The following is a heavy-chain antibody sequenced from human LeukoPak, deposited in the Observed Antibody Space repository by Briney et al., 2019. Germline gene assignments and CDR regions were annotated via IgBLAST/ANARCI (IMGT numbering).Heavy chain of an antibody. Sequence: SETLSLTCAVYGGSFSGYYWSWIRQPPGKGLEWIGEINHSGGTNYNPSLKSRVTISVDTSKNQFSLKLSSVTAADTAVYYCARGGRRGIVGATLDYWGQGTLVTVSS. CDR1: GGSFSGYY. D-gene: IGHD1-26*01. V-gene: IGHV4-34*01. CDR3: ARGGRRGIVGATLDY. J-gene: IGHJ4*02. CDR2: INHSGGT.